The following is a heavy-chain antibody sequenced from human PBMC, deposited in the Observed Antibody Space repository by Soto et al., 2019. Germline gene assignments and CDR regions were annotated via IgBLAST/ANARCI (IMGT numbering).Heavy chain of an antibody. CDR3: ATSAMTRWEVLDV. CDR1: GFSLIHYH. J-gene: IGHJ4*02. Sequence: GGSLRLSCEASGFSLIHYHMNWVRQAPGKGLEWVSFIRSANEAIYYADSVRARFTISRDNTRNSLFLQMNSLRDEDTAFYYCATSAMTRWEVLDVWGQGALVTVSS. D-gene: IGHD3-9*01. V-gene: IGHV3-48*02. CDR2: IRSANEAI.